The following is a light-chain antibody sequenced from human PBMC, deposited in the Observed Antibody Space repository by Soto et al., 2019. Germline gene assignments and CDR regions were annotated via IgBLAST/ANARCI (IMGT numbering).Light chain of an antibody. J-gene: IGKJ1*01. Sequence: DIQMTQSPSTLSASVGDRVTITCRASQSISSWLAWYQQRPGKAPKLLIHKASSLESGVPSRFSGSGSGTEFTLTISSLQPDDFATYYCQQYNSYSWMFGQGTKVDIK. CDR2: KAS. CDR3: QQYNSYSWM. CDR1: QSISSW. V-gene: IGKV1-5*03.